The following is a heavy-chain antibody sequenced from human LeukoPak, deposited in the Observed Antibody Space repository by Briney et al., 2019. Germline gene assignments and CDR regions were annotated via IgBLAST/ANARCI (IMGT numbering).Heavy chain of an antibody. V-gene: IGHV4-4*07. D-gene: IGHD5-18*01. CDR1: GGSISSYY. CDR2: IYTSGST. CDR3: ARDLSDTAMVGAVFDY. Sequence: SETLSLTRTVSGGSISSYYWSWIRQPAGKGLEWIGRIYTSGSTNYNPSLKSRVTMSVDTSKNQFSLKLSSVTAADTAVYYCARDLSDTAMVGAVFDYWGQGTLVTVSS. J-gene: IGHJ4*02.